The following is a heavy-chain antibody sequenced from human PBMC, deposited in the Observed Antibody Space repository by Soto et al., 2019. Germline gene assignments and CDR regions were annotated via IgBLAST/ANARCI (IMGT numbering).Heavy chain of an antibody. CDR2: ISAYNGNT. CDR3: AREASGIVVVPAAKNAFDI. J-gene: IGHJ3*02. Sequence: ASVKVSCKASGYTFTSYGISWVRQAPGQGLEWMGWISAYNGNTNYAQKLQGRVTMTTDTSTSTAYMELRGLRSDDTAVYYCAREASGIVVVPAAKNAFDIWGQGTMVTVSS. D-gene: IGHD2-2*01. V-gene: IGHV1-18*01. CDR1: GYTFTSYG.